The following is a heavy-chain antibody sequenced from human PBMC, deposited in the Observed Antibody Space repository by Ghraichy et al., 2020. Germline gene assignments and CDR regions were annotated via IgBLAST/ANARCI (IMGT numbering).Heavy chain of an antibody. J-gene: IGHJ4*02. CDR2: IYYSGST. D-gene: IGHD4-23*01. V-gene: IGHV4-59*01. Sequence: SQTLSLTCTVSGGSISSYYWSWIRQPPGKGLEWIGYIYYSGSTNYNPSLKSRVTISVDTSKNQFSLKLSSVTAADTAVYYCARLTRYYFDYWGQGTLVTVSS. CDR1: GGSISSYY. CDR3: ARLTRYYFDY.